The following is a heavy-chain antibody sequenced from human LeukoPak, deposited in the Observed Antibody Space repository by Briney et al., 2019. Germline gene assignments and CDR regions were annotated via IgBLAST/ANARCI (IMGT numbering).Heavy chain of an antibody. D-gene: IGHD3-22*01. V-gene: IGHV1-2*02. CDR1: GHTFTGYY. CDR3: ARDNYYDSSGSFDY. Sequence: GASVKVSCKASGHTFTGYYMHWVRQAPGQGLEWMGWINPNSGGTNYAQKFQGRVTMTRDTSISTAYMELSRLRSDDTAVYYCARDNYYDSSGSFDYWGQGTLVTVSS. J-gene: IGHJ4*02. CDR2: INPNSGGT.